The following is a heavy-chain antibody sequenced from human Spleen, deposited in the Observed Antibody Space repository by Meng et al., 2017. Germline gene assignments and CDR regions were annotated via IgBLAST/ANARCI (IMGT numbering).Heavy chain of an antibody. D-gene: IGHD1-26*01. CDR1: GFTFSRYT. CDR2: ISSSSSHI. V-gene: IGHV3-21*01. J-gene: IGHJ4*02. CDR3: ARGSYRYFDY. Sequence: GESLKISCAASGFTFSRYTMNWVRQAPGKGLEWVSSISSSSSHIDYADSVKGRFTISRDNAKNSLYLQMNGLRAEDTAVYYCARGSYRYFDYWGQGTLVTVSS.